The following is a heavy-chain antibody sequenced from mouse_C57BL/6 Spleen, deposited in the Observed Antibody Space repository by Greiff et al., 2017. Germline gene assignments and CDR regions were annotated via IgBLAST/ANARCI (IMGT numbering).Heavy chain of an antibody. Sequence: VQLQQPGAELVKPGASVKLSCKASGYTFTSYWMQWVKQRPGQGLEWIGEIDPSDSYTNYNQKFKGKATLTVDTSSSTADMQLSSLTSEDSAVYYCARLGFYAMDYWGQGTSVTVSS. D-gene: IGHD4-1*01. CDR3: ARLGFYAMDY. J-gene: IGHJ4*01. V-gene: IGHV1-50*01. CDR1: GYTFTSYW. CDR2: IDPSDSYT.